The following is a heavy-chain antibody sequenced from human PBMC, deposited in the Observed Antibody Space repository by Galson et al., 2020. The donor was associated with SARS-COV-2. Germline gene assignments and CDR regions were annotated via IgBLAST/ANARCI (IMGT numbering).Heavy chain of an antibody. CDR2: IKQDGREK. V-gene: IGHV3-7*01. CDR1: GFTFRNFW. J-gene: IGHJ4*02. D-gene: IGHD3-10*01. CDR3: ARGSAAYGSGRYVDFEY. Sequence: GGSLRLSCAASGFTFRNFWMSWVRQAPGKGLEWVANIKQDGREKYYVDSVKGRFTISRDNAKNSLYLQMNSLRAEDTAVYYCARGSAAYGSGRYVDFEYWGQGTLVSVSS.